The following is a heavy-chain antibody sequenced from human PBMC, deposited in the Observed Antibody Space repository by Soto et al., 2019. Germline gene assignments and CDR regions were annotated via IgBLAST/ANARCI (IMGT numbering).Heavy chain of an antibody. D-gene: IGHD6-19*01. Sequence: QVQLQESGPGLVKPSETLSLTCTVSGGSISSYYWSWIRQPPGKGLEWVAVISYDGSNRYYADSVKGRFTISRDNSKNTLYLQMNSLRAEDTAVYYCARVTQAVAADYWGQGTLVTVSS. CDR2: ISYDGSNR. CDR1: GGSISSYY. CDR3: ARVTQAVAADY. J-gene: IGHJ4*02. V-gene: IGHV3-30-3*01.